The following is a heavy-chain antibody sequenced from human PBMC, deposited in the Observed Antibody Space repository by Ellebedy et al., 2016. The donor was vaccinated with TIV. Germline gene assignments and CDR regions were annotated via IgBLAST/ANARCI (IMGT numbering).Heavy chain of an antibody. V-gene: IGHV3-64D*06. J-gene: IGHJ4*02. D-gene: IGHD3-16*01. CDR2: ITRNGGTT. CDR1: GFTFSNHA. Sequence: GESLKISCPASGFTFSNHAMHWVRQTPGQGLEYVSGITRNGGTTYYTDSVKGRFTISRDNPKNTLYLQMNSLRAEDTAVYYCVKDTWGFDSWGQGTLVIVSS. CDR3: VKDTWGFDS.